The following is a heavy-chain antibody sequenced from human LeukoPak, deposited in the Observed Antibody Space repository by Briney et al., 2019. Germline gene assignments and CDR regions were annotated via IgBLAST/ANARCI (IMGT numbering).Heavy chain of an antibody. Sequence: SETLSLTCTVSGASITSYYWNWLRQSPGKGLEWIGYGHHSGTTNYNPSLEGRGTISVDTSKNQFSLKLSSVTAADTAVYYCARGPEGDWSPAYYYYYMDVWGKGTTVTVSS. V-gene: IGHV4-59*12. CDR1: GASITSYY. J-gene: IGHJ6*03. CDR3: ARGPEGDWSPAYYYYYMDV. CDR2: GHHSGTT. D-gene: IGHD3/OR15-3a*01.